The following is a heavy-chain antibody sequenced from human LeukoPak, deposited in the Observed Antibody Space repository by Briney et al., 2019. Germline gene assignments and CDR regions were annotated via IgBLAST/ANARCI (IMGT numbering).Heavy chain of an antibody. CDR3: AKGNIVAAGRYYFDY. J-gene: IGHJ4*02. V-gene: IGHV3-9*01. D-gene: IGHD6-13*01. Sequence: PGGSLRLSCAASGFTFDDYAMHWVRQAPGKGLEWVSGISWNSGSIGYADSVKGRFTISRDNAKNSLYLQMNSLRAEDTALYYCAKGNIVAAGRYYFDYWGQGTLVTVSS. CDR1: GFTFDDYA. CDR2: ISWNSGSI.